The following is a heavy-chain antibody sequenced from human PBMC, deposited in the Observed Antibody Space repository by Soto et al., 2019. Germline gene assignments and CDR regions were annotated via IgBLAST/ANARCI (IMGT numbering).Heavy chain of an antibody. CDR3: ARISRYNWDAGFYFDY. J-gene: IGHJ4*02. CDR1: GGSISSYY. Sequence: SLTCTVSGGSISSYYWSWIRQPPGKGLEWIGYIYYSGTTYYNPSLESRFSISLDTSKKYFSLNLSSVTAADTAVYYCARISRYNWDAGFYFDYWGQGTLVTVSS. CDR2: IYYSGTT. V-gene: IGHV4-59*12. D-gene: IGHD1-20*01.